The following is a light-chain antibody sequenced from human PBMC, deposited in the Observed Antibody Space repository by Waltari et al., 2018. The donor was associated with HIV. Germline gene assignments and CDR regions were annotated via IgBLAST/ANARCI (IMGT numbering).Light chain of an antibody. J-gene: IGLJ2*01. CDR3: SSYTSSSTFVV. CDR1: SSYVGGYNY. V-gene: IGLV2-14*01. Sequence: QSALTQPASVSGSPGQSITISCTGTSSYVGGYNYFSWYQQHPGKAPKLMIYDVSTRPSGVSNRFSGSKSGNTASLTISGLQAEDEADYYCSSYTSSSTFVVFGGGTKLTVL. CDR2: DVS.